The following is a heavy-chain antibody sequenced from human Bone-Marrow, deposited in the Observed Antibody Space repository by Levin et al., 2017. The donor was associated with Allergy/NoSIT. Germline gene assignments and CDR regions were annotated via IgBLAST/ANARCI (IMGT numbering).Heavy chain of an antibody. CDR3: AFPLEQVEY. Sequence: GESLKISCAASGFSFSTYDMTWVRQAPGKGLEWVSVITRSGTSKKYADSVKGRFTISRDDSKDTLYLQMSSLRVDDTAVYYCAFPLEQVEYWGPGTLVTVSS. CDR2: ITRSGTSK. V-gene: IGHV3-23*01. J-gene: IGHJ4*02. CDR1: GFSFSTYD. D-gene: IGHD1/OR15-1a*01.